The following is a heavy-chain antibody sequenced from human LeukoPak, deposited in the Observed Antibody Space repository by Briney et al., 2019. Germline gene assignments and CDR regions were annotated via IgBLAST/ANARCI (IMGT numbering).Heavy chain of an antibody. CDR3: ARGAYSYGYYYYYMDV. D-gene: IGHD5-18*01. J-gene: IGHJ6*03. CDR2: IYRTGST. V-gene: IGHV4-38-2*02. CDR1: GYSISNGYY. Sequence: PSETLSLTCTVSGYSISNGYYWGWIRPPPGKGLEWIGSIYRTGSTYYNLSLKSRVTISVDTSKNQFSLKLSSVTAADTAVYYCARGAYSYGYYYYYMDVWGKGTTVTVSS.